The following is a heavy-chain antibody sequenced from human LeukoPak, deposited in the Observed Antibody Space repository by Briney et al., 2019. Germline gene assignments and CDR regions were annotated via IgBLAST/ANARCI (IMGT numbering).Heavy chain of an antibody. V-gene: IGHV3-30-3*01. CDR3: ARDDSDVGIVATISREGDYFDY. CDR2: IAYDGSKK. D-gene: IGHD5-12*01. J-gene: IGHJ4*02. CDR1: GFTFNRYA. Sequence: GGSLRLSCAASGFTFNRYAMHWVRQARGKGLEWVAVIAYDGSKKYYADSVKGRFTISRDNSKYTLYLQMNSLRAEDTAVYYCARDDSDVGIVATISREGDYFDYWGQGTLVAVSS.